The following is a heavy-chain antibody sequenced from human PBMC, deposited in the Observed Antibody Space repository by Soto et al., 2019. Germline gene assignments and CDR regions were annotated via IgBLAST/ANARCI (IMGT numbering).Heavy chain of an antibody. D-gene: IGHD6-13*01. Sequence: SETLSLTCTVAGGSISSGDYYWSWIRQTPGKGLEWIGYIYYSGSTYYNPSLKSRVTISVDTSKNQFSPKLSSVTAADTAVYYCARAANVAAAGSGYYYYYGMDVWGQGTTVTVSS. V-gene: IGHV4-30-4*01. CDR3: ARAANVAAAGSGYYYYYGMDV. CDR1: GGSISSGDYY. CDR2: IYYSGST. J-gene: IGHJ6*02.